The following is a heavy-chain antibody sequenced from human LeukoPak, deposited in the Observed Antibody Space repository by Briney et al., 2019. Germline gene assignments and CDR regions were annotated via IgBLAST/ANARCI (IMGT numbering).Heavy chain of an antibody. CDR2: ISYDGSNK. J-gene: IGHJ4*02. CDR1: GFTFSSYA. CDR3: AKDRRVGAIADY. V-gene: IGHV3-30-3*01. D-gene: IGHD1-26*01. Sequence: PGRSLRLSCAASGFTFSSYAMHWVRQAPGKGLEWVAVISYDGSNKYYADSVKGRFTISRDNSKNTLYLQMNSLRAEDTAVYYCAKDRRVGAIADYWGQGTLVTVSS.